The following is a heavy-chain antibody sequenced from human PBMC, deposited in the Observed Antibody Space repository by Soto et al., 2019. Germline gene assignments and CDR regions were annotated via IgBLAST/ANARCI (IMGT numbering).Heavy chain of an antibody. J-gene: IGHJ6*02. V-gene: IGHV5-10-1*01. CDR3: SITMVRGVISPPAYYYYYGMDV. Sequence: GESLKISCKGSGYSFTSYWISWVRQMPGKGLEWMGRIDPSDSYTNYSPSFQGHVTISADKSISTAYLQWSSLKASDTAMYYCSITMVRGVISPPAYYYYYGMDVWGQGTTVTV. CDR1: GYSFTSYW. D-gene: IGHD3-10*01. CDR2: IDPSDSYT.